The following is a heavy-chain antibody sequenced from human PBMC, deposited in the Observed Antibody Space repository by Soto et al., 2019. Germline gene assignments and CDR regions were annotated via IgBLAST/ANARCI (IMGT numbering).Heavy chain of an antibody. V-gene: IGHV3-23*01. CDR3: AREIQPYYDYIWGSFARPPARY. J-gene: IGHJ4*02. CDR2: ISDDGGNK. D-gene: IGHD3-16*01. Sequence: GGSLRLSCAASGFTFSSYAMSWVRQAPGKGLEWVSAISDDGGNKYYADSVKGRFTISRDNSKNTLYLQMNSLRAEDTAVYYCAREIQPYYDYIWGSFARPPARYWGQGTLVTVSS. CDR1: GFTFSSYA.